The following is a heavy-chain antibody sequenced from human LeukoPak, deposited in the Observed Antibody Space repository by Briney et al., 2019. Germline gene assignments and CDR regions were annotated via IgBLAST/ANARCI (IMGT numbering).Heavy chain of an antibody. CDR1: GFTFSSYA. CDR3: ARGAVEMATLLDY. Sequence: GGSLRLSCAASGFTFSSYAMHWVRQAPGKGLEWVAVISYDGSNKYYADSVKGRFTISRDNSKNTLYLQMNSLRAEDTAVYYCARGAVEMATLLDYWGQRTLVTVSS. V-gene: IGHV3-30*01. J-gene: IGHJ4*02. D-gene: IGHD5-24*01. CDR2: ISYDGSNK.